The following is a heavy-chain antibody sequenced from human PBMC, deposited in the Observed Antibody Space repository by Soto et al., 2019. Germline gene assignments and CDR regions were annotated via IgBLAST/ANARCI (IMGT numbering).Heavy chain of an antibody. D-gene: IGHD4-17*01. CDR3: ARGLLDYGDYSSPGNWFDP. J-gene: IGHJ5*02. Sequence: SETLSLTCTVSGGSISSGDYYWSWIRQPPGKGLEWIGYIYYSGSTYYNPSLKSRVTISVDTSKNQFSLKLSSVTAADTAVYYCARGLLDYGDYSSPGNWFDPWGQGTLVTVSS. CDR1: GGSISSGDYY. V-gene: IGHV4-30-4*01. CDR2: IYYSGST.